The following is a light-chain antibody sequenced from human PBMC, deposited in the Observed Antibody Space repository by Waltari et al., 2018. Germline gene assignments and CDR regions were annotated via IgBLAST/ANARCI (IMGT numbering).Light chain of an antibody. Sequence: SYEVTQPPSVSVSPGQTASITCSGDKLEDKYVCWYQQKPGQSPVLVLHQDSKRPSGSPERFSGFNSGNTATLTISETQAMDEADYYCQAWDRNTYVVFGGGTKLTVL. CDR3: QAWDRNTYVV. J-gene: IGLJ2*01. CDR1: KLEDKY. V-gene: IGLV3-1*01. CDR2: QDS.